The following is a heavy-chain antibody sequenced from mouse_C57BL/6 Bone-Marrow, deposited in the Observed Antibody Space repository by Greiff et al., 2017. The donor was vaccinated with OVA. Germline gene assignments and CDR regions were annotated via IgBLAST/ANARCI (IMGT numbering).Heavy chain of an antibody. Sequence: QVQLQQPGAELVKPGASVKMSCKASGYTFTSYWITWVKQRPGQGLEWIGDIYPGSGSTNYNEKFKSKATLTVDTSSNTAYMQLSSLTSEDSAVYYCESGGITTVVAAKGAYWGQGTLVTVSA. CDR3: ESGGITTVVAAKGAY. V-gene: IGHV1-55*01. J-gene: IGHJ3*01. CDR2: IYPGSGST. D-gene: IGHD1-1*01. CDR1: GYTFTSYW.